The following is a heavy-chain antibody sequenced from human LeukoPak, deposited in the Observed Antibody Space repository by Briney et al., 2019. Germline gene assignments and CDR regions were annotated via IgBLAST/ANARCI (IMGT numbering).Heavy chain of an antibody. V-gene: IGHV4-39*01. CDR3: AIRDIVVVPPTGFDP. Sequence: SETLSLTCTISGDSISRSSYYWGWIRQPPGKGLEWIGSIYYSGSTYYNPSLKSRVTISVDTSKNQFSLKLNSVTAADTAVYYCAIRDIVVVPPTGFDPWGQGTLVTVSS. CDR2: IYYSGST. CDR1: GDSISRSSYY. J-gene: IGHJ5*02. D-gene: IGHD2-2*01.